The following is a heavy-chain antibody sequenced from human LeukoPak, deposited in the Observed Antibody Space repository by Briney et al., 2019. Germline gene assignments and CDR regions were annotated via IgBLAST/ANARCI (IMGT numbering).Heavy chain of an antibody. Sequence: SETLSLTCAVYGGSFSGYYWSWIRQPPGKGLEWIGEINHSGSTNYNPSLKSRVTISVDTSKNQFSLKLSSVTAADTAVYYCARGGVAAAALYNWLDPWGQGTLVTVSS. CDR3: ARGGVAAAALYNWLDP. D-gene: IGHD6-13*01. CDR1: GGSFSGYY. J-gene: IGHJ5*02. V-gene: IGHV4-34*01. CDR2: INHSGST.